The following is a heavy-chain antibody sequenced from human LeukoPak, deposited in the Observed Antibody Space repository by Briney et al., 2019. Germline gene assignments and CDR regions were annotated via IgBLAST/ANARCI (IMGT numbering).Heavy chain of an antibody. CDR2: IIPIFGTA. CDR1: GGTFSSYA. CDR3: ARTIAVSDQGAEYFQH. V-gene: IGHV1-69*05. D-gene: IGHD6-19*01. Sequence: GASVKVSCKASGGTFSSYAISWVRQAPGQGLEWMGRIIPIFGTAIYAQKFQGRVTITTDESTSTAYMELSSLRSEDTAVYYCARTIAVSDQGAEYFQHWGQGTLVTVSS. J-gene: IGHJ1*01.